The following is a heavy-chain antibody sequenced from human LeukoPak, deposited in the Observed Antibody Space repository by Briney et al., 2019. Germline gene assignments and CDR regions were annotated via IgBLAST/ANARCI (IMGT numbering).Heavy chain of an antibody. J-gene: IGHJ4*02. CDR2: IYSSGST. Sequence: SETLSLTCSVSGGSISNYFWTWLRQPPGKGLEWIGYIYSSGSTYYNPSLKSRVTISVDTSKNRFSLKLSTVTAADTAVYYCARRPTGDPKFDYWGQGTLVTVSS. D-gene: IGHD7-27*01. CDR1: GGSISNYF. V-gene: IGHV4-59*08. CDR3: ARRPTGDPKFDY.